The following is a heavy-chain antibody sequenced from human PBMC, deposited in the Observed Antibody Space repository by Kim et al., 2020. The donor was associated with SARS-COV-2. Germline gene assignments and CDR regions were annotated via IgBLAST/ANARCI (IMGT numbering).Heavy chain of an antibody. J-gene: IGHJ4*02. D-gene: IGHD5-12*01. CDR1: GGTISSYT. Sequence: SVKVSCKASGGTISSYTINWVRQAPGQELEWLGRIIPVLNIASYAQKFQDRVTITADTSTTTGYMELRSLKLDDTAVYYCARGRDTGSDIFPDWGQGTLVTVSS. V-gene: IGHV1-69*02. CDR3: ARGRDTGSDIFPD. CDR2: IIPVLNIA.